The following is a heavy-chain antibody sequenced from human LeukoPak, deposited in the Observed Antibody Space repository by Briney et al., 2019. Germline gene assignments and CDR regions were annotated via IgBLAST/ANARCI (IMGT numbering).Heavy chain of an antibody. Sequence: PGGSLRLSCAASRFTLSDYFMSWIRQAPGKGLEWLSYISSSGTTIYHTDSVKGRFTISRDDAKNSLYLEINSLRVEDTAVYYYARGRTDSLWYFDLWGRGTLVTVSS. D-gene: IGHD5-18*01. J-gene: IGHJ2*01. V-gene: IGHV3-11*01. CDR2: ISSSGTTI. CDR3: ARGRTDSLWYFDL. CDR1: RFTLSDYF.